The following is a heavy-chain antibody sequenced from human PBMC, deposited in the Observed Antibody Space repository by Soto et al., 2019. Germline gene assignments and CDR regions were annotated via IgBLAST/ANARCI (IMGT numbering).Heavy chain of an antibody. V-gene: IGHV3-33*01. CDR3: ASGSKPTFKNDGMDA. Sequence: GGSLRLSCAASRFTLSSYSMHWVRQAPGKWLEWVAVIWYDGSNKYYSGSVKGRFTISRDNSKNTLYLQMNSLRAEDTAVYYCASGSKPTFKNDGMDAWGQGSRVTVS. J-gene: IGHJ6*02. D-gene: IGHD4-4*01. CDR1: RFTLSSYS. CDR2: IWYDGSNK.